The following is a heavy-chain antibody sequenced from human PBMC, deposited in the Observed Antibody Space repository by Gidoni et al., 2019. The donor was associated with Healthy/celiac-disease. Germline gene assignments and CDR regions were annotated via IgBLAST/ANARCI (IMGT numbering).Heavy chain of an antibody. CDR2: IYYSGST. V-gene: IGHV4-59*01. CDR1: GGSISSYY. CDR3: ARVVGTNWFDP. J-gene: IGHJ5*02. D-gene: IGHD1-1*01. Sequence: QVQLQESGPGLGKPSETLSLTCTVSGGSISSYYWSWIRQPPGKGLEWIGYIYYSGSTNYNPSLKSRVTISVDTSKNQFSLKLSSVTAADTAVYYCARVVGTNWFDPWGQGTLVTVSS.